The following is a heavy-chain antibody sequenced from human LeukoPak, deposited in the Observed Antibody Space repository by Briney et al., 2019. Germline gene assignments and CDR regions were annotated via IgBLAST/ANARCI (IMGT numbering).Heavy chain of an antibody. CDR3: ARRGFGAYYYYGMDV. CDR1: GGSISSSSYY. Sequence: SETLSLTCTASGGSISSSSYYWGWIRPPPGKGLEWIGSIYYSGSTYYNPSLKSRVSISVDTSKNQFSLKLSSVTAADTAVYYCARRGFGAYYYYGMDVWGQGTTVTVSS. V-gene: IGHV4-39*01. D-gene: IGHD3-10*01. J-gene: IGHJ6*02. CDR2: IYYSGST.